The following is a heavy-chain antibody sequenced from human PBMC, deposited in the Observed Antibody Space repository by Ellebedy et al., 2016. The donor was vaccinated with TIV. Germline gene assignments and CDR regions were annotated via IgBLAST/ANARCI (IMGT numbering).Heavy chain of an antibody. CDR1: LPSLSGYY. V-gene: IGHV4-34*01. J-gene: IGHJ4*02. Sequence: SETLSLXXEVDLPSLSGYYWAWIRQPPGKGLEWIGYISHRGVSRSISSLKSRVSISLDTSKKQFSLSITSMTAADTAIYYCARGSLVRGLAGWGQGVLVTVSS. CDR2: ISHRGVS. CDR3: ARGSLVRGLAG. D-gene: IGHD3-10*01.